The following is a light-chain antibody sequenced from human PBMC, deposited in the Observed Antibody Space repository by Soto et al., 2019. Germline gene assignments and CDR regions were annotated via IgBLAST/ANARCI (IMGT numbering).Light chain of an antibody. CDR3: QSYDSSLSVV. CDR1: SSNIGAGYD. J-gene: IGLJ2*01. V-gene: IGLV1-40*01. Sequence: QSVLTQPPSVSGAPGQRVTISCTGSSSNIGAGYDVHWYQQLPGTAPKLLIYGNSNRPSGVPDRFSCSKSGTSASLAITGLQAEDEADYYCQSYDSSLSVVFGGGTKLPVL. CDR2: GNS.